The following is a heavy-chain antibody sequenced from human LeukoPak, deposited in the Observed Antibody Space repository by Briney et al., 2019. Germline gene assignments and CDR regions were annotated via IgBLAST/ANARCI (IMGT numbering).Heavy chain of an antibody. CDR1: GGSISSYY. J-gene: IGHJ4*02. D-gene: IGHD4-17*01. Sequence: KTSETLSLTCTVSGGSISSYYWSWIRQPPGKGLEWIGYIHYSGSTNYNPSLKSRVTISVDTSKNQFSLKLSSVTAADTAVYYCARVGSMTTPSLWGQGTLVTVSS. V-gene: IGHV4-59*01. CDR2: IHYSGST. CDR3: ARVGSMTTPSL.